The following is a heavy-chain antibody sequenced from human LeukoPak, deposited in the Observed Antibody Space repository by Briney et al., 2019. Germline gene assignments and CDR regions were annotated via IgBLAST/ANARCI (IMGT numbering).Heavy chain of an antibody. Sequence: ASVKVSCKASGYTFTSYYMHWVRQAPGRGLEWMGIINPSGGSTSYAQKFQGRVTMTRDTSTSTVYMELSSLRSEDTAVYYCARVGYYDSSGYYDFDYWGQGTLVTVSS. CDR2: INPSGGST. V-gene: IGHV1-46*01. J-gene: IGHJ4*02. CDR3: ARVGYYDSSGYYDFDY. CDR1: GYTFTSYY. D-gene: IGHD3-22*01.